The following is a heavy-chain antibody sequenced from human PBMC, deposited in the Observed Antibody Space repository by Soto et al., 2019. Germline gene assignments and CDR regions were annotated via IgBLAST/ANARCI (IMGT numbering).Heavy chain of an antibody. CDR3: ARPPPPFFYGPEKNEYFLAF. D-gene: IGHD3-9*01. V-gene: IGHV4-59*01. J-gene: IGHJ4*02. CDR2: IYYSGGT. CDR1: GGSISSYR. Sequence: PSETLSLTCTVSGGSISSYRWSWIRQPPWKGLEWIGYIYYSGGTNYNPSLKSRVTMSVDTSKNQFSLKLTSVTAADTAVYYCARPPPPFFYGPEKNEYFLAFWGRGPLVTVSS.